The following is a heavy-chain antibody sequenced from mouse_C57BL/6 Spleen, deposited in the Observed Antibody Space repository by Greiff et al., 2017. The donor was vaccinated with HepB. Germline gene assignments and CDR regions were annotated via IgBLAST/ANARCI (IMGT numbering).Heavy chain of an antibody. D-gene: IGHD4-1*01. Sequence: QVQLQQPGAELVRPGTSVKLSCKASGYTFTSYWMHWVKQRPGQGLEWIGVIDPSDSYTNYNQKFKGKATLTVDTSSSTAYMQLSSLTSEDSAVYDCARGGGTDAMDYWGQGTSVTVSS. CDR3: ARGGGTDAMDY. J-gene: IGHJ4*01. CDR1: GYTFTSYW. V-gene: IGHV1-59*01. CDR2: IDPSDSYT.